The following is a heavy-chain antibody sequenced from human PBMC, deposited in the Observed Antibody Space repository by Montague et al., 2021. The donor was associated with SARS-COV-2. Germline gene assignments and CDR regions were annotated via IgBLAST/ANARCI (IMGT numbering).Heavy chain of an antibody. Sequence: SLRLSCAASGFTFSSYAMHWVRQAPGKGLEWVAVISYGGSNKYYTDSVRGRFTISRDNSKNTLYLQMNTLRAEDTAVYYCARVIGRYYVMDVWGQGTTVTVSS. J-gene: IGHJ6*02. CDR1: GFTFSSYA. V-gene: IGHV3-30-3*01. CDR2: ISYGGSNK. D-gene: IGHD1-26*01. CDR3: ARVIGRYYVMDV.